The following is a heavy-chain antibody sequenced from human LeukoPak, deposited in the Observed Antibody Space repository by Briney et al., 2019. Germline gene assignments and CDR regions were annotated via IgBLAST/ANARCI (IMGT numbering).Heavy chain of an antibody. Sequence: PSETLSLTCAVYGGSFSGYYWSWIRQPPGKGLEWIGEINHSGSTNYNPSLKSRVTISVDTSKNQLSLKLSSVTAADTAVYYCARAHYYDSSGYSIAAHFDYWGQGTLVTVSS. V-gene: IGHV4-34*01. CDR2: INHSGST. CDR3: ARAHYYDSSGYSIAAHFDY. D-gene: IGHD3-22*01. J-gene: IGHJ4*02. CDR1: GGSFSGYY.